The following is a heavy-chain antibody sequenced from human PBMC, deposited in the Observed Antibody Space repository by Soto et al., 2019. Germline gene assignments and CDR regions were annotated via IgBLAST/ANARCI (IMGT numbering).Heavy chain of an antibody. J-gene: IGHJ5*02. CDR2: IYYSGST. CDR1: GGSITSSSYY. V-gene: IGHV4-39*01. Sequence: QLHLRESGPVLVKPSETLSLTCTVSGGSITSSSYYWGWIRQPLGKGLEWIGSIYYSGSTYYNPSLKSRVTISVDTSKNQFSLKLSSVTAADTAVYYCATQEVGGSYVYTFDPWGQGTLVTVSS. D-gene: IGHD1-26*01. CDR3: ATQEVGGSYVYTFDP.